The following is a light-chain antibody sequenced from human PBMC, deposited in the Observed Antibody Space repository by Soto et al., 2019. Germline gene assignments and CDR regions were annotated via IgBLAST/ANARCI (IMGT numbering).Light chain of an antibody. CDR3: GTWDRSLSAGV. CDR1: SSNIGNNY. CDR2: ENN. Sequence: QSALTKPPSVSASPGQKVTISCSGSSSNIGNNYVSWYQQLPGTAPKLLIYENNKRPSGIPDRFSGSKSGTSATLGITGLQTGDEADHYCGTWDRSLSAGVFGTGTKVTV. V-gene: IGLV1-51*02. J-gene: IGLJ1*01.